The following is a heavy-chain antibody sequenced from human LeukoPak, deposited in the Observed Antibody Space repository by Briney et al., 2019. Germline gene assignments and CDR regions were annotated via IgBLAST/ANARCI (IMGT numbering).Heavy chain of an antibody. J-gene: IGHJ4*02. CDR1: GSTIITYG. V-gene: IGHV1-18*01. CDR2: ISAYNGNT. CDR3: ARESPIGSYYLY. D-gene: IGHD1-26*01. Sequence: VASVTVSCKASGSTIITYGISWVRQAPGQGLEWMGWISAYNGNTNYAQKLQGRVTMTTDTSTSTAYMELRSLRSDDTAVYYCARESPIGSYYLYWGQGTLVTVSS.